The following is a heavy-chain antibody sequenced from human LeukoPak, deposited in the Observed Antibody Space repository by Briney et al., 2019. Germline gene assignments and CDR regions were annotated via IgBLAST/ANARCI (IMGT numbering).Heavy chain of an antibody. J-gene: IGHJ4*02. CDR1: GGSISSGDYY. V-gene: IGHV4-30-4*01. CDR3: ASNYGSGSYHYFDY. D-gene: IGHD3-10*01. CDR2: IYYSGST. Sequence: SETLSLTCTVSGGSISSGDYYWSWIRQPPGKGLEWIGYIYYSGSTCYNPSLKSRVTMSVDTSKNQFSLKMSSVTAADTAVYYCASNYGSGSYHYFDYWGQGTLVTVSS.